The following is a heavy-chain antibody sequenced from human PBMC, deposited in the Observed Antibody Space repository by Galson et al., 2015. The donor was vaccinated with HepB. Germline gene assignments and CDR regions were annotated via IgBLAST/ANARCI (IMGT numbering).Heavy chain of an antibody. Sequence: SLRLSCAASGFTLSTNAMNWVRQAPGKGLEWVSYISYSGDTIYYGDSVRGRFTISRDSAKNSLYLQMNSLRDEDTAVYYCASSRQQVVHLGAFDLWGQGTMVTVSS. D-gene: IGHD6-13*01. CDR1: GFTLSTNA. J-gene: IGHJ3*01. V-gene: IGHV3-48*02. CDR2: ISYSGDTI. CDR3: ASSRQQVVHLGAFDL.